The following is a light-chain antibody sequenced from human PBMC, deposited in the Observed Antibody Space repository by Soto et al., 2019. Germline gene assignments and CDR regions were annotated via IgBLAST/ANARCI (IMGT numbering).Light chain of an antibody. J-gene: IGKJ5*01. CDR2: DAS. CDR1: QSISSW. CDR3: QQYNSYSIT. Sequence: DIQMTQSPSTLSASVGDSVTITCRASQSISSWLAWYQQKPGKAPKLLIYDASSLESGVPSRFSGSGSGTEFPLTISRLQPDDFAPYYCQQYNSYSITFGQGTRLEMK. V-gene: IGKV1-5*01.